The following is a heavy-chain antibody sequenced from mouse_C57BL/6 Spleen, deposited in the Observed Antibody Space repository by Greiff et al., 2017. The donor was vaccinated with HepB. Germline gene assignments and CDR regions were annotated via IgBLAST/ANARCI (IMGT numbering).Heavy chain of an antibody. CDR2: IYPGSGST. CDR3: ARDTYEGDAMDY. Sequence: QVQLQQPGAELVKPGASVKMSCKASGYTFTSYWITWVKQRPGQGLEWIGDIYPGSGSTNYKEKFKSKATLTVDTSSSTAYMQLSSLTSEYSAVYCCARDTYEGDAMDYWGQGTSVTVSS. J-gene: IGHJ4*01. CDR1: GYTFTSYW. D-gene: IGHD2-12*01. V-gene: IGHV1-55*01.